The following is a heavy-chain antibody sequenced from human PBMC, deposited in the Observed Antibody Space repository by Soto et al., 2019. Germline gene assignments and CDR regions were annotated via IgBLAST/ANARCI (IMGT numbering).Heavy chain of an antibody. J-gene: IGHJ6*02. CDR1: W. CDR3: ARLGGGSYYYYYGMDV. V-gene: IGHV5-51*01. CDR2: IYPGDSDT. Sequence: WMGHLRKKPGKGLEWMGIIYPGDSDTRYSPSFQGQVTSSADKSISTAYLQWSSLKASDTAMYYCARLGGGSYYYYYGMDVWGQGTTVTVSS. D-gene: IGHD1-26*01.